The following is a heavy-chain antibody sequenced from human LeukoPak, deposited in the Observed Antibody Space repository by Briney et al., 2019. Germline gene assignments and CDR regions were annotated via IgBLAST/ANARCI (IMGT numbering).Heavy chain of an antibody. CDR1: GFTFSNYA. Sequence: GGSLRLSCAASGFTFSNYAMTWVRQAPGKGLERVSTIGGSGASIYYADSVKGRFTISRDNSRNTVYLQMDSLRAEDTALYYCAKGGVSGWFYFDFWGQGTLVTVSS. CDR2: IGGSGASI. J-gene: IGHJ4*02. V-gene: IGHV3-23*01. CDR3: AKGGVSGWFYFDF. D-gene: IGHD6-19*01.